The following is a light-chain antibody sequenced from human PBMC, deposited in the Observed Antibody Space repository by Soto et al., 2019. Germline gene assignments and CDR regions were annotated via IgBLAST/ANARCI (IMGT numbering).Light chain of an antibody. CDR1: QGIANY. V-gene: IGKV1-33*01. CDR3: QQYDRLPFT. CDR2: EAS. Sequence: DIQMTQSPSSLSASVGDRVTITCQATQGIANYLNWYQQRPGKAPKLLIHEASNLETGVPSRFSGSGSGTDFTFTISSLQPEDIATYYCQQYDRLPFTFGPGTKVHIQ. J-gene: IGKJ3*01.